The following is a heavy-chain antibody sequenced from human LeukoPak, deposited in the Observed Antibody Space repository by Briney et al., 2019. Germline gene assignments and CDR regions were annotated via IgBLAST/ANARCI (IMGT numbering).Heavy chain of an antibody. J-gene: IGHJ6*03. D-gene: IGHD2-15*01. V-gene: IGHV3-20*01. CDR2: INWNGGST. CDR3: ARGPHGCSGGSCYSADYYYYYMDV. CDR1: GFTFDDYG. Sequence: PGGSLRLSCAASGFTFDDYGMSWVRQAPGKGLEWVSGINWNGGSTGYADSVKGRFTISRDNAKNSLYLQMNSLRAEDTALYHCARGPHGCSGGSCYSADYYYYYMDVWGKGTTVTISS.